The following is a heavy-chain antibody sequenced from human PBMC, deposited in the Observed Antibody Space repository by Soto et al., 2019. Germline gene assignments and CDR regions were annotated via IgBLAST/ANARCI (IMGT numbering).Heavy chain of an antibody. CDR1: GFTFSDYY. J-gene: IGHJ4*02. V-gene: IGHV3-11*01. CDR2: ISGNGEII. D-gene: IGHD4-17*01. CDR3: ARDVDADFRTDFDY. Sequence: PGGFLRLSCAASGFTFSDYYIHWIRRAPGKGLEWISYISGNGEIIQYAASARGRFTISRDNAENSVYLEMDSLRAEDTALYYCARDVDADFRTDFDYWGRGTLVTVSS.